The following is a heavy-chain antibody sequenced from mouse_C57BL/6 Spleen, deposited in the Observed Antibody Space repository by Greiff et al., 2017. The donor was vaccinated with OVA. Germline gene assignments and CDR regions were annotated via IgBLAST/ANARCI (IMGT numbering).Heavy chain of an antibody. CDR2: INPSSGYT. CDR3: ARNGRAQVYFDY. J-gene: IGHJ2*01. V-gene: IGHV1-7*01. D-gene: IGHD3-2*02. Sequence: VQVVESGAELAKPGASVKLSCKASGYTFTSYWMHWVKPRPGQGLEWIGYINPSSGYTKYNQKFKDKATLTADKSSSTAYMQLSSLTYEDSAVYYCARNGRAQVYFDYWGQGTTLTVSS. CDR1: GYTFTSYW.